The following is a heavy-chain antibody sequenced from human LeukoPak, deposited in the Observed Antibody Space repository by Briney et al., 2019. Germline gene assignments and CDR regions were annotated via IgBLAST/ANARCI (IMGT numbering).Heavy chain of an antibody. V-gene: IGHV5-51*01. CDR2: IYPGDSDT. Sequence: GESLKISCKGSGYGFTSYWIGWVRQMPGKGLEWMGIIYPGDSDTRYSPSFQGQVTISADKSISTAYLQWSSLKASDTAMYYCARLDCSGGSCSTFYYYYGMDVWGQGTTVTVSS. D-gene: IGHD2-15*01. CDR3: ARLDCSGGSCSTFYYYYGMDV. J-gene: IGHJ6*02. CDR1: GYGFTSYW.